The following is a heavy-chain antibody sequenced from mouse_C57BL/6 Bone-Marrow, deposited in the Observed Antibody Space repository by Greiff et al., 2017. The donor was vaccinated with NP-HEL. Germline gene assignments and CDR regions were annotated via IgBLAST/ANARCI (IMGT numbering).Heavy chain of an antibody. Sequence: QVQLQQPGAELVMPGASVKLSCKASGYTFTSYWMHWVKQRPGQGLEWIGEIDPSDSYTNYNQKFKGKSTLTVDKSSSTAYMQLSSLTSEDSEVYYGERDYSSDQAWFDYWGQGTLVTVSA. CDR3: ERDYSSDQAWFDY. CDR1: GYTFTSYW. D-gene: IGHD2-5*01. V-gene: IGHV1-69*01. CDR2: IDPSDSYT. J-gene: IGHJ3*01.